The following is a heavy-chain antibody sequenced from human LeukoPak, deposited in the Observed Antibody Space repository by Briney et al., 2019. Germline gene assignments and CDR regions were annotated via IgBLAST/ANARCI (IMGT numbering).Heavy chain of an antibody. Sequence: PSETLSLTCTVSGDSTRSYYWSWIRQPPGQGLEWIGYMSYIGITNYNPSLKSRVTISVDRSKNQVSLKLTSLTAADTAVYYCARTTDWGSPAYSDYWGQGTLVTVSS. V-gene: IGHV4-59*12. J-gene: IGHJ4*02. CDR3: ARTTDWGSPAYSDY. CDR2: MSYIGIT. CDR1: GDSTRSYY. D-gene: IGHD7-27*01.